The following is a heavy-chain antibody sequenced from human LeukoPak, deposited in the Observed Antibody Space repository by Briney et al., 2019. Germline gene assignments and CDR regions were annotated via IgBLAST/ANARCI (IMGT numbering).Heavy chain of an antibody. V-gene: IGHV4-4*07. CDR1: GGSISSYY. J-gene: IGHJ3*02. D-gene: IGHD1-26*01. Sequence: PSETLSLTCTVSGGSISSYYWRWIRQPGGKGLEWIGRIYTSGSTNYNPSLKSRVTMSVDTSKTQFSLKLSSVTAADTAVYYCARDRRWELRDAFDIWGQGTMVTVSS. CDR3: ARDRRWELRDAFDI. CDR2: IYTSGST.